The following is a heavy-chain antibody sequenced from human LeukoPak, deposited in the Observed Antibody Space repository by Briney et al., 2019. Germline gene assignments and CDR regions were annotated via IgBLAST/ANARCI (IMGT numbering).Heavy chain of an antibody. CDR3: ARRIMTTVTNSNWFDP. D-gene: IGHD4-11*01. CDR2: IYPGDSDT. Sequence: GESLKISCKASGYTFATQWIGWVRQMPGKGLEWMGIIYPGDSDTRYSPSFQGQVTISADKSISTAYLQWSSLKAPDTAMYYCARRIMTTVTNSNWFDPWGQGTLVTVSS. J-gene: IGHJ5*02. V-gene: IGHV5-51*01. CDR1: GYTFATQW.